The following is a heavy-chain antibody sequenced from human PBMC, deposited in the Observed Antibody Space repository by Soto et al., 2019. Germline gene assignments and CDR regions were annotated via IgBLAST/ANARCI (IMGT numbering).Heavy chain of an antibody. J-gene: IGHJ4*02. Sequence: HPGGSLRLSCAASGFNFRTYAMHWVRQAPGKGLEWVAVISYDGSLEYYGDSVKGRFTISRDNSKNTLYLQVSSLRGEDTAVYYCARRIVATETFDYWGQGTLVTVSS. V-gene: IGHV3-30*04. CDR2: ISYDGSLE. CDR1: GFNFRTYA. CDR3: ARRIVATETFDY. D-gene: IGHD5-12*01.